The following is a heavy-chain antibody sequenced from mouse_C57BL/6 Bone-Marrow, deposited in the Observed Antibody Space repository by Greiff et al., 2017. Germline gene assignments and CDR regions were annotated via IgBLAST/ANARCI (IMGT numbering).Heavy chain of an antibody. CDR2: IDPSDSYT. J-gene: IGHJ3*01. CDR1: GYTFTSYW. V-gene: IGHV1-59*01. Sequence: QVQLQQPGAELVRPGTSVKLSCKASGYTFTSYWMHWVKQRPGQGLEWIGVIDPSDSYTNYNQKFKGKATLHVDTSSSTAYMQLSSLTSEDSAVYYCARAPAYWGQGTLVTVSA. CDR3: ARAPAY.